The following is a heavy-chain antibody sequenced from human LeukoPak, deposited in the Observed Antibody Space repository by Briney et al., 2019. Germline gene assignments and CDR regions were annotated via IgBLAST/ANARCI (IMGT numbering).Heavy chain of an antibody. CDR2: IIPIFGTA. D-gene: IGHD3-22*01. CDR3: ARDLMDYYDSSGYYGS. J-gene: IGHJ5*02. CDR1: GGTYSSYA. Sequence: SVKVSCKASGGTYSSYAISWVRQAPGQGLEWMGGIIPIFGTANYAQKFQGRVTITADESTSTAYMELSSLRSEDTAVYYCARDLMDYYDSSGYYGSWGQGTLVTVSS. V-gene: IGHV1-69*13.